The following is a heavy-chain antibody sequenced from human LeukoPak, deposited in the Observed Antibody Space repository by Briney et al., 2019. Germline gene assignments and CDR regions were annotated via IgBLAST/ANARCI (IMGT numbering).Heavy chain of an antibody. D-gene: IGHD6-19*01. CDR1: GFTFSNHG. J-gene: IGHJ4*02. Sequence: GGSLRLSCAASGFTFSNHGMNWVRQAPGKGLEWVSSITSSSSYIYYADSVKGRFTISRDNAKKSVYLQMNSLRAEETAVYYCARGSSYSSGWYTGFDYWGQGTLVTVSS. CDR2: ITSSSSYI. V-gene: IGHV3-21*01. CDR3: ARGSSYSSGWYTGFDY.